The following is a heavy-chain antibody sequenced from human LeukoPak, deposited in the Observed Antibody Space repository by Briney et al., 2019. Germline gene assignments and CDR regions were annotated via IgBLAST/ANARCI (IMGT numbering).Heavy chain of an antibody. V-gene: IGHV3-30*02. CDR1: GFTFSSYG. J-gene: IGHJ4*02. Sequence: PGGSLRLSCAASGFTFSSYGMHWVRQAPGKGLEWVAFIRYDGSNRYYADSVKGRLTISRDNSKNTLYLQMNSLRAEDTAVYYCAKTPVPYSSGWYALDYWGQGTLVTVSS. CDR2: IRYDGSNR. D-gene: IGHD6-19*01. CDR3: AKTPVPYSSGWYALDY.